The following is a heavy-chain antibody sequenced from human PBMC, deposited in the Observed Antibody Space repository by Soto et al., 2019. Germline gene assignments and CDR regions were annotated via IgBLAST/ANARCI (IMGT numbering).Heavy chain of an antibody. CDR2: IIPIFGTA. CDR1: GGTFSSYA. V-gene: IGHV1-69*13. CDR3: AAYDSSGYYYPLGFDP. J-gene: IGHJ5*02. Sequence: SVKVSCKASGGTFSSYAISWVRQAPGQGLEWMGGIIPIFGTANYAQKFQGRVTITADESTSTAYMELSSLRSEDTAVYYCAAYDSSGYYYPLGFDPWGQGILVTVSS. D-gene: IGHD3-22*01.